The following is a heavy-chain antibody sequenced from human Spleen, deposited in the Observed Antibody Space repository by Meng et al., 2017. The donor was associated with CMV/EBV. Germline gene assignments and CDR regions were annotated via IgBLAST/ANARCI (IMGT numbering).Heavy chain of an antibody. CDR1: GFTIGNYW. Sequence: GESLKISCADSGFTIGNYWMTWVRQAPGKGLEWLANINEDGTEKNYVDSVKGRFTISRDNAKNSLYLHMNSLRAEDTAVYFCTKLFDYWGQGVLVTVSS. V-gene: IGHV3-7*01. CDR2: INEDGTEK. J-gene: IGHJ4*02. CDR3: TKLFDY.